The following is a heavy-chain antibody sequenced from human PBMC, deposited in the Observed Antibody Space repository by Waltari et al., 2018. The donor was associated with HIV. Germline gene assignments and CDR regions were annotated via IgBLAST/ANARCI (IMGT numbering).Heavy chain of an antibody. J-gene: IGHJ4*02. V-gene: IGHV4-34*01. CDR3: ARGVFSLIVAGTNFDY. D-gene: IGHD5-12*01. CDR2: IDHSGTS. Sequence: QVQLQQWGTALLKPSETLALTCAVYGGSFNGYYWSWVRRPPGKGLEWIGQIDHSGTSHYNPTLKDRLTMSVDTSKNQFSLKLTSATAADTAVFYCARGVFSLIVAGTNFDYWGQGFLVTVSS. CDR1: GGSFNGYY.